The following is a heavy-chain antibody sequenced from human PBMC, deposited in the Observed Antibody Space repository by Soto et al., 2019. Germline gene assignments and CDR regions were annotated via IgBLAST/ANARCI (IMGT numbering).Heavy chain of an antibody. CDR3: AKELAAAGTIYYYYYGMDV. J-gene: IGHJ6*02. Sequence: GGSLRLSCAASGFTFSSYAMSWVRQAPGKGLEWVSAISGSGGSTYYADSVKGRFTISRDNSKNTLYLQMNSLRAEDTAVYYCAKELAAAGTIYYYYYGMDVWGQGTTVTVSS. CDR2: ISGSGGST. V-gene: IGHV3-23*01. D-gene: IGHD6-13*01. CDR1: GFTFSSYA.